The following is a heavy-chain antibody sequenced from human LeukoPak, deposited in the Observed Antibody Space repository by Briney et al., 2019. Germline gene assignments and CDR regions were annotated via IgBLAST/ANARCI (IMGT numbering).Heavy chain of an antibody. CDR3: ASLYYYGSSLRHAFDI. D-gene: IGHD3-10*01. J-gene: IGHJ3*02. Sequence: GGSLRLSCAASGFIFNNYAMSWVRQAPGKGLEWVSSISNNGGETYYADSVNGRFTISRDNSKNTLYVQMNNLRAEDTAVYYCASLYYYGSSLRHAFDIWGQGTMVTVSS. V-gene: IGHV3-23*01. CDR1: GFIFNNYA. CDR2: ISNNGGET.